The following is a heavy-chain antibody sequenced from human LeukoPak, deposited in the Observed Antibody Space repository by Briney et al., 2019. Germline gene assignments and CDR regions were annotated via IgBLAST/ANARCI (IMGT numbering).Heavy chain of an antibody. Sequence: SVKVSCKSSGATFSNNAFSWVRQAPGQGGEWVGRVIPKLGTTNYAQKFQGRDTMTADRSTVTMSMELNSLKSEDAAVYYCARGLFGVIVIGQKQFYPMYVWGEGTTVIVSS. D-gene: IGHD3-3*01. CDR1: GATFSNNA. CDR2: VIPKLGTT. J-gene: IGHJ6*01. CDR3: ARGLFGVIVIGQKQFYPMYV. V-gene: IGHV1-69*04.